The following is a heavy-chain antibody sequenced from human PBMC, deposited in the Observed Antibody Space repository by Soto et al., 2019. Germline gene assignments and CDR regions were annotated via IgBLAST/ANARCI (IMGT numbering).Heavy chain of an antibody. Sequence: APVKVSCKASGYTFTSYAMHWVRQAPGQRLEWMGWINAGNGNTKYSQKFQGRVTITRDTSASTAYMELSSLRSEDTAVYYCARSDSMVRGVIITGFDYWGQGTLVTVSS. D-gene: IGHD3-10*01. J-gene: IGHJ4*02. CDR2: INAGNGNT. CDR3: ARSDSMVRGVIITGFDY. V-gene: IGHV1-3*01. CDR1: GYTFTSYA.